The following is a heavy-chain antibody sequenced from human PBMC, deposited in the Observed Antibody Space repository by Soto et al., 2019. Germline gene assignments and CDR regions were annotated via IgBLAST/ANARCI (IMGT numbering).Heavy chain of an antibody. Sequence: ESLRISYRVSEDSFTSYWISWVRQMPGKGLEWMGRIDPSDSYTNYSPSFQGHVTISADKSISTAYLQWSSLKASDTAMYYCARHEGAGTTLYYGMDVWGQGTTVTGSS. CDR2: IDPSDSYT. CDR3: ARHEGAGTTLYYGMDV. CDR1: EDSFTSYW. D-gene: IGHD1-7*01. J-gene: IGHJ6*02. V-gene: IGHV5-10-1*01.